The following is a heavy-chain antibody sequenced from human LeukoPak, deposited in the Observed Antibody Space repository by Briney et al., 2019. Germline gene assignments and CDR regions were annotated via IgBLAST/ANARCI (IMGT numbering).Heavy chain of an antibody. J-gene: IGHJ5*02. D-gene: IGHD6-19*01. CDR1: GFTFSRDA. V-gene: IGHV3-23*01. CDR3: AKASLDSIGWYGSWFDP. Sequence: GGSLRLSCAASGFTFSRDAMSWVRQAPGKGLEWVSAISGGGGNTYYADSVKGRFTISRDNSKNTLYLQMNSLRAQDTAVYYCAKASLDSIGWYGSWFDPWGQGTLVTVSS. CDR2: ISGGGGNT.